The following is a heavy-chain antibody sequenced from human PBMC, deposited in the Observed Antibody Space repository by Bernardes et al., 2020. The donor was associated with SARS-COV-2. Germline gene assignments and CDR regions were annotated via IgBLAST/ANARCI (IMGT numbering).Heavy chain of an antibody. CDR2: ISSSSSTI. D-gene: IGHD3-10*01. V-gene: IGHV3-48*04. Sequence: GGSLRLSCAASGFTFSSYSMNWVRQAPGKGLEWVSYISSSSSTIYYADSVKGRFTISRDNAKNSLYLQMNSPRAEDTAVYYCARTYYGSGSYSLGYWGQGTLVTVSS. CDR3: ARTYYGSGSYSLGY. CDR1: GFTFSSYS. J-gene: IGHJ4*02.